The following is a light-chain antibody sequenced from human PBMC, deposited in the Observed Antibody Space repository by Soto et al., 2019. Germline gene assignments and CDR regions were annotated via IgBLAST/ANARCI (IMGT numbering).Light chain of an antibody. V-gene: IGKV3-15*01. CDR1: QSVSRY. Sequence: EIVLTQSPATLSLSPGERATLSCRASQSVSRYLAWYQQKPGQAPRLLIYGASTRATGIPARFSGSGSGTEFTLTISSLQSEDFAVYYCQQYNNWPITFGQGTRLEI. J-gene: IGKJ5*01. CDR3: QQYNNWPIT. CDR2: GAS.